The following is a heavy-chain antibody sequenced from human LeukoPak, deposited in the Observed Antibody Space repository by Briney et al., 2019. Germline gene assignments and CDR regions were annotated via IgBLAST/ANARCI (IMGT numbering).Heavy chain of an antibody. CDR2: IYYSGST. CDR3: ARVSRSYGSNYYFDY. Sequence: SETLSLTCTVSGGSISSYYWSWIRQPPGKGLEWIGYIYYSGSTNYNPSLKSRVTISVDTSKNQFSLKLSSVTAADTAVYYCARVSRSYGSNYYFDYWGQGTLVTVSS. CDR1: GGSISSYY. J-gene: IGHJ4*02. D-gene: IGHD3-10*01. V-gene: IGHV4-59*01.